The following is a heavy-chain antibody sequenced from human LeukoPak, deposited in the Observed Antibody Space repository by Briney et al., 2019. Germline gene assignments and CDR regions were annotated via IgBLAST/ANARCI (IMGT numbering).Heavy chain of an antibody. CDR2: INPHSGDT. CDR1: GYTFTSYG. Sequence: ASVKVSRKASGYTFTSYGISWVRQAPGQGLEWMGWINPHSGDTNYAQSFQGRVTMTRDTSISTVYMDLSRLRSDDTAVYYCAKDRGPQWWGSFDYWGQATLVTVSS. V-gene: IGHV1-2*02. CDR3: AKDRGPQWWGSFDY. J-gene: IGHJ4*02. D-gene: IGHD3-16*01.